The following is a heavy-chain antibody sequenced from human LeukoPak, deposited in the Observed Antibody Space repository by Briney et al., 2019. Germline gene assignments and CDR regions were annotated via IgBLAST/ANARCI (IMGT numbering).Heavy chain of an antibody. V-gene: IGHV1-18*01. CDR2: ISAYNGNT. Sequence: ASVKVSCKASGYTFTSYGISWVRQAPGQGLEWMGWISAYNGNTNYAQKLQGRVTMTTDTSTSTAYMELRSLRSDDTAVYYCARSHIAYGGYDYIGYWGQGTLVTVSS. CDR3: ARSHIAYGGYDYIGY. D-gene: IGHD5-12*01. CDR1: GYTFTSYG. J-gene: IGHJ4*02.